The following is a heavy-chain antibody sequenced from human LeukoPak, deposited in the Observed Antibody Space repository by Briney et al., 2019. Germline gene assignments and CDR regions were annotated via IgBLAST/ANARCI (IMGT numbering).Heavy chain of an antibody. CDR3: AYNWNDDYFDY. Sequence: SVKGSCKASGGTFSSYTISWVRQAPGDGLEWMGRIIPILGIANYAQKFQGRVTITADNSTSTAYMELSSLRSEDTAVYYCAYNWNDDYFDYWGQGTLVSVPS. V-gene: IGHV1-69*02. CDR1: GGTFSSYT. J-gene: IGHJ4*02. D-gene: IGHD1-20*01. CDR2: IIPILGIA.